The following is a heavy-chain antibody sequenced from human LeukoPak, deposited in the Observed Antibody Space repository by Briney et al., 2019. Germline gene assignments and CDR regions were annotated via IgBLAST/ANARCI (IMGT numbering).Heavy chain of an antibody. D-gene: IGHD3-10*01. V-gene: IGHV1-69*05. CDR3: ARDPFMVRGVITTAYFDY. CDR2: IIPSFGTA. CDR1: GGTFSSYA. J-gene: IGHJ4*02. Sequence: ASVKVSCKASGGTFSSYAISWVRQAPGQGLEWMGRIIPSFGTANYAQKFQGRVTITTDESASTAYMELSSLRSEDTAVYYCARDPFMVRGVITTAYFDYWGQGTLVTVSA.